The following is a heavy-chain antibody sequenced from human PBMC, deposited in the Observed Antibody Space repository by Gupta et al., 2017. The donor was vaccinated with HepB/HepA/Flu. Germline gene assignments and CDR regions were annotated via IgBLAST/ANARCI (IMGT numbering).Heavy chain of an antibody. CDR2: INPNSGGT. Sequence: QVQLVQSGAEVKKPGASVKVSCKASGYTFTGYYMHWVRQAPGQGLEWMGWINPNSGGTNYAQKFQGWVTMTRDTSISTAYMELSRLRSDDTAVYYCARGGIAATPIYYYYYGMDVWGQGTTVTVSS. V-gene: IGHV1-2*04. D-gene: IGHD2-15*01. J-gene: IGHJ6*02. CDR3: ARGGIAATPIYYYYYGMDV. CDR1: GYTFTGYY.